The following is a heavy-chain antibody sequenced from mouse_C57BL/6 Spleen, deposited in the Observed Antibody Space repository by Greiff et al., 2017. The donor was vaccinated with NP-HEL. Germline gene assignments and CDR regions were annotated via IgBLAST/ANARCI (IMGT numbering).Heavy chain of an antibody. V-gene: IGHV1-55*01. CDR1: GYTFTSYW. CDR2: IYPGSGST. J-gene: IGHJ4*01. D-gene: IGHD2-1*01. Sequence: QVQLQQSGAELVKPGASVKMSCKASGYTFTSYWITWVKQRPGQGLEWIGDIYPGSGSTNYNEKFKSKATLTVDTSSSTAYMQLSSLTSEDSAVYYCAVYYGNFVRAMDYWGQGTSVTVSS. CDR3: AVYYGNFVRAMDY.